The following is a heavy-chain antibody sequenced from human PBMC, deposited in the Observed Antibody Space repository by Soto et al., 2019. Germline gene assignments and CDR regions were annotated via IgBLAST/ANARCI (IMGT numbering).Heavy chain of an antibody. CDR2: INPSGGST. J-gene: IGHJ6*02. V-gene: IGHV1-46*01. D-gene: IGHD3-22*01. CDR1: GYTFTSYY. Sequence: ASVKVSCKASGYTFTSYYMHWVRQAPGQGLEWMGIINPSGGSTSYAQKFQGRVTMTRDTSTSTVYMELSSLRSEDTAVYYCGRFLKDYYDSSGYSSYYYGMDVWGQGTTVTVSS. CDR3: GRFLKDYYDSSGYSSYYYGMDV.